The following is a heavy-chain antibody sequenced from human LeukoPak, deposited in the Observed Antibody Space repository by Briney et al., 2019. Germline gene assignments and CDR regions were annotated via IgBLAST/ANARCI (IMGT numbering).Heavy chain of an antibody. Sequence: PSQTLSLTCTVSGGSISSGGYYWSWIRQHPGKGLEWIGYIYYRGSTYYNPSLKGRVTISVHTSKNQFSLKLSSVTAADTAVYYCARGLFSSSWSYYYYMDVWGKGTTVTVSS. CDR3: ARGLFSSSWSYYYYMDV. D-gene: IGHD6-13*01. CDR1: GGSISSGGYY. CDR2: IYYRGST. J-gene: IGHJ6*03. V-gene: IGHV4-31*03.